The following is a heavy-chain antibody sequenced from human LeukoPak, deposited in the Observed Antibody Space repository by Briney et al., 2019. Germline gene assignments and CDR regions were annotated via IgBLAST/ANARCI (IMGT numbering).Heavy chain of an antibody. V-gene: IGHV5-51*01. D-gene: IGHD6-19*01. CDR3: GRHDGRGYSSGWPPIDY. J-gene: IGHJ4*02. CDR1: GYSFTNYW. Sequence: GESLKISCKGSGYSFTNYWIGWVRQMPGKGLEWMGIIYPDDSDTRYSPSFQGQVTISADKSISTAYLQWSSLKASDTGVYYCGRHDGRGYSSGWPPIDYWGQGTLVTVSS. CDR2: IYPDDSDT.